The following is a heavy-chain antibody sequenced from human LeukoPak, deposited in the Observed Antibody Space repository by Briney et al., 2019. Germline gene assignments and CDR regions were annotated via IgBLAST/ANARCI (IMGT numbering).Heavy chain of an antibody. D-gene: IGHD2-21*02. CDR3: AMQYNCGGDCFPYYFDY. CDR2: ISPSRGDT. CDR1: GYTFTAYY. J-gene: IGHJ4*02. Sequence: ASVKVSCKASGYTFTAYYIHWVRQAPGQGLEWMGRISPSRGDTNYAQQFQGRVTMTRDTSITTAYMELSRLGSDDTAVYFCAMQYNCGGDCFPYYFDYWGQGALVTVSS. V-gene: IGHV1-2*06.